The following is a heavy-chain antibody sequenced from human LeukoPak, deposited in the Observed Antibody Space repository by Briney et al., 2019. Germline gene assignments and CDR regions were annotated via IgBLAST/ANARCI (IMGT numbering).Heavy chain of an antibody. J-gene: IGHJ6*02. Sequence: ASVKVSCKASGYTFTGYYMHWVRQAPGQGLEWMGWINPNSGGTNYAQKFQGRVTMTRDTPISTAYMELSRLRSDDTAVYYCARDLLGELPYYYYGMDVWGQGTTVTVSS. CDR2: INPNSGGT. D-gene: IGHD3-10*01. V-gene: IGHV1-2*02. CDR3: ARDLLGELPYYYYGMDV. CDR1: GYTFTGYY.